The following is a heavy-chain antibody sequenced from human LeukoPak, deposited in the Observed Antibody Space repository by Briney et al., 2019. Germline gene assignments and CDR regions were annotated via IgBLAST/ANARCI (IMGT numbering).Heavy chain of an antibody. J-gene: IGHJ5*02. CDR1: GYTFTSYY. CDR3: ARSPYIVVVPAETYNWFDP. V-gene: IGHV1-46*01. CDR2: INPSGGST. Sequence: ASVKVSCKASGYTFTSYYMHWVRQAPGQGLEWMGIINPSGGSTSYAQKFQGRVTITADESTSTAYMELSSLRSEDTAVYYCARSPYIVVVPAETYNWFDPWGQGTLVTVSS. D-gene: IGHD2-2*01.